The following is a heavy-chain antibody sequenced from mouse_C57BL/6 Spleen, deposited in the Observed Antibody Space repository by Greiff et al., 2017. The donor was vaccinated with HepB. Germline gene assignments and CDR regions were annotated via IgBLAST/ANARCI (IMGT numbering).Heavy chain of an antibody. V-gene: IGHV1-82*01. J-gene: IGHJ2*01. Sequence: VQVVESGPELVKPGASVKISCKASGYAFSSSWMNWVKQRPGKGLEWIGRIYPGDGDTNYNGKFKGKATLTADKSSSTAYMQLSSLTSEDSAVYFCARGGSSRYWGQGTTLTVSS. D-gene: IGHD1-1*01. CDR2: IYPGDGDT. CDR1: GYAFSSSW. CDR3: ARGGSSRY.